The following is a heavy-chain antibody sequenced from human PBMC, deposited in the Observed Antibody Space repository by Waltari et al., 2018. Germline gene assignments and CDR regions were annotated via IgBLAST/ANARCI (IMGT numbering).Heavy chain of an antibody. CDR3: AKDSQQQLVPDAFDI. V-gene: IGHV3-30*18. CDR2: TSYDGSNK. J-gene: IGHJ3*02. Sequence: QVQLVESGGGVVQPGRSLRLSCAASGFTFSSYGMHWVRQAPGKGLEWVAVTSYDGSNKYYADSVKGRFTISRDNSNNTLYLQMNSLRAEDTAVYYCAKDSQQQLVPDAFDIWGQGTMVTVSS. D-gene: IGHD6-13*01. CDR1: GFTFSSYG.